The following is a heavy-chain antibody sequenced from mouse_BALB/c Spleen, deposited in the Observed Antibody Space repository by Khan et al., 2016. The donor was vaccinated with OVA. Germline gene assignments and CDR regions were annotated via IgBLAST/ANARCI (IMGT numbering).Heavy chain of an antibody. D-gene: IGHD2-3*01. CDR3: ARGWGAWFPY. V-gene: IGHV1-76*01. CDR2: IYPGSNNT. Sequence: QVQLKQSGAELARPGASVKLSCKASGYTFTDYNINWVKQRTGQGLEWIGEIYPGSNNTYYNEKFKGKATLTAEKSSSTAYMQLSSLTSEDSAVYFCARGWGAWFPYRGQGTLVTVSA. J-gene: IGHJ3*01. CDR1: GYTFTDYN.